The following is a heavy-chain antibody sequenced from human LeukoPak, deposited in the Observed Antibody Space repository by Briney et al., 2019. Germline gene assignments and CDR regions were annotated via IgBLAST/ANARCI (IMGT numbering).Heavy chain of an antibody. J-gene: IGHJ4*02. CDR3: AKDRGPITDY. Sequence: GGSLRLSCAASGFTFSSYGMSWVRQAPGKGLEWVSGISGSGGSTYYADSVKGRFTISRDNSKNTLYLQMNSLRAEDTAVYYCAKDRGPITDYWGQGTLVTVSS. CDR2: ISGSGGST. V-gene: IGHV3-23*01. D-gene: IGHD5-12*01. CDR1: GFTFSSYG.